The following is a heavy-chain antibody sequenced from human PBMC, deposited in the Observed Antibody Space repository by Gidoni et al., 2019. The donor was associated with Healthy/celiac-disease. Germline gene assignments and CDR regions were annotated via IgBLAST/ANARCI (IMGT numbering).Heavy chain of an antibody. V-gene: IGHV4-59*01. D-gene: IGHD3-22*01. CDR1: GGSLSSYY. J-gene: IGHJ2*01. Sequence: QVQLQESGPGLVKPSETLSLTCTVSGGSLSSYYWSWIRQPPGKGLEWIGYIYYSGSTNYNPSLKSRVTISVDTSKNQFSLKLSSVTAADTAVYYCARVAYYDSSGYYNSNWYFDLWGRGTLVTVSS. CDR2: IYYSGST. CDR3: ARVAYYDSSGYYNSNWYFDL.